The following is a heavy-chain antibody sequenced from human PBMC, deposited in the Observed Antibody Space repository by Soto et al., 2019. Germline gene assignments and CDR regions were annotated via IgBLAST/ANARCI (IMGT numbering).Heavy chain of an antibody. V-gene: IGHV4-4*07. J-gene: IGHJ6*02. D-gene: IGHD3-3*01. CDR2: IYTSGST. CDR1: GGSISSYY. CDR3: ARDYYDFWSGYSYYYYGMDV. Sequence: PSETLSLTCTVSGGSISSYYWSWIRQPAGKGLEWIGRIYTSGSTNYNPSLKSRVTMSVDTSKNQFSLKLSSVTAADTAVYYCARDYYDFWSGYSYYYYGMDVWGQGTTVTVSS.